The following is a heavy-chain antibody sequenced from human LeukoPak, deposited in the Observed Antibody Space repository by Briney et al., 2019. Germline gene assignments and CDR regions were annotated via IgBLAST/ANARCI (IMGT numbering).Heavy chain of an antibody. CDR1: GFTFSSYS. CDR2: ISSTSSAI. V-gene: IGHV3-48*04. CDR3: ARVIESYGDSAY. J-gene: IGHJ4*02. Sequence: PGGSLRLSCAASGFTFSSYSMNWVRQAPGKGLEWLSYISSTSSAIYYADSLKGRFTISRDNAKNSLYLQMDSLRAEDTAVYYCARVIESYGDSAYWGQGTLVTVSS. D-gene: IGHD3-16*01.